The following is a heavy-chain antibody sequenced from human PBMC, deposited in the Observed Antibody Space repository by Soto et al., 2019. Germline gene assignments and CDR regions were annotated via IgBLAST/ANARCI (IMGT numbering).Heavy chain of an antibody. CDR2: ISGSGGST. V-gene: IGHV3-23*01. CDR3: AKATIFGVVLLDY. J-gene: IGHJ4*02. CDR1: GFTFSSYA. Sequence: GRSLRLSCAASGFTFSSYAMSWVRQAPGKGLEWVSAISGSGGSTYYADSVKGRFTISRDNSKNTLYLQMNSLRAEDTAVYYCAKATIFGVVLLDYWGQGTLVTVSS. D-gene: IGHD3-3*02.